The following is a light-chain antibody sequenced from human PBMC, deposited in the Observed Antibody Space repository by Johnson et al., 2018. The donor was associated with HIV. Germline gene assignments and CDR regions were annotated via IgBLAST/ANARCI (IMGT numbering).Light chain of an antibody. CDR1: NSNIGNNY. Sequence: ILTQPPSVSAAPGQKVTISCSGSNSNIGNNYVSWYQQLPGTAPNLLIYDNNKRPSGIPDRFSGSKSGTSATLGITGLQTGDEADYYCGTWDSSLSAGVFGTGTKVTVL. CDR3: GTWDSSLSAGV. V-gene: IGLV1-51*01. J-gene: IGLJ1*01. CDR2: DNN.